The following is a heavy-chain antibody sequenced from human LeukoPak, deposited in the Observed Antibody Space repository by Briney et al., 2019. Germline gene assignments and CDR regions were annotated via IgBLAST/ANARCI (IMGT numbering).Heavy chain of an antibody. D-gene: IGHD2-15*01. CDR2: ISWNSGSI. Sequence: SLRLSCAASGFTFDDYAMHWVRQAPGKGLEWVSGISWNSGSIGYADSVKGRFTISRDNAKNSLYLQMNSLRAEDTALYYCAKDFAMLVCSGGSCYGRKAFDIWGQGTMVTVSS. V-gene: IGHV3-9*01. J-gene: IGHJ3*02. CDR1: GFTFDDYA. CDR3: AKDFAMLVCSGGSCYGRKAFDI.